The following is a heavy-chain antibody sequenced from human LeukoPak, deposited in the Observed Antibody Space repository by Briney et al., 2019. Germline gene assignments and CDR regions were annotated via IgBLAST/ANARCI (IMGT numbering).Heavy chain of an antibody. CDR3: ARPLDAVAGTSSDY. CDR2: IYPGDSDT. Sequence: GESLKISCKGSGYTFTSYWIGWVREMPGKGLEWMGIIYPGDSDTRYSPSFQGQVTISADRSISTTYLQWSSLKASDTAMYYCARPLDAVAGTSSDYWGQGTLVTVSS. D-gene: IGHD6-19*01. J-gene: IGHJ4*02. CDR1: GYTFTSYW. V-gene: IGHV5-51*01.